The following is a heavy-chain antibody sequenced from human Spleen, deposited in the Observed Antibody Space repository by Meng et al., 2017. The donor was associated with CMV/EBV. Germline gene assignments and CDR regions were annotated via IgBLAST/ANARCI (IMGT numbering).Heavy chain of an antibody. D-gene: IGHD1-26*01. J-gene: IGHJ2*01. CDR3: ARDGGATDAGWYFDL. Sequence: SGGSISSYYWSWIRQPPGKGLEWIGYIYYSGSTNYNPSLKSRVTISVDTSKNQFSLKLSSVTAADTAVYYCARDGGATDAGWYFDLWGRGTLVTVSS. V-gene: IGHV4-59*01. CDR1: GGSISSYY. CDR2: IYYSGST.